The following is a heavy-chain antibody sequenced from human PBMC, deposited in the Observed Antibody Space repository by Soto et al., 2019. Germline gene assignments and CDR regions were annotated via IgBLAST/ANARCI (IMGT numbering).Heavy chain of an antibody. V-gene: IGHV1-69*01. J-gene: IGHJ6*02. CDR2: ISPIFGTA. Sequence: QVQLVQSGAEVKKPGSSVKVSCKASGGTFSSYAISWVRQAPGQGLEWMGGISPIFGTANYAQKFQGRVTITADESTSTAYMELSGLRSEDTAVYYCASSGDVDTALVRYYYYYYGMDVWGQGTTVTVSS. CDR1: GGTFSSYA. CDR3: ASSGDVDTALVRYYYYYYGMDV. D-gene: IGHD5-18*01.